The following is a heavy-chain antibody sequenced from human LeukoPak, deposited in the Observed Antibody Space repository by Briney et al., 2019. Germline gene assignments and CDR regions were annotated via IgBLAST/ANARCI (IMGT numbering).Heavy chain of an antibody. CDR3: ASTYYDFWSGPRAHYYYYMDV. J-gene: IGHJ6*03. V-gene: IGHV4-61*02. Sequence: SETLSLTXTVSGGSISRGSFYWSWIRQPAGKGLEWIGRIYTTGSTNYNPSLKSRVTISVDTSKNQFSLKLSSVTAADTAVYYCASTYYDFWSGPRAHYYYYMDVWGKRTTVAVSS. CDR1: GGSISRGSFY. D-gene: IGHD3-3*01. CDR2: IYTTGST.